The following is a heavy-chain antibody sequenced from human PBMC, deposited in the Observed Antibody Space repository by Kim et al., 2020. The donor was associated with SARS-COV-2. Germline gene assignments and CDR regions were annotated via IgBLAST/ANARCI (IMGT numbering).Heavy chain of an antibody. J-gene: IGHJ5*02. V-gene: IGHV3-23*01. CDR3: AKDERDIAVAVFGP. Sequence: ADAVKGRFTISRDNSKNTLYLQMNSLRAEDTAVYYCAKDERDIAVAVFGPWGQGTLVTVSS. D-gene: IGHD6-19*01.